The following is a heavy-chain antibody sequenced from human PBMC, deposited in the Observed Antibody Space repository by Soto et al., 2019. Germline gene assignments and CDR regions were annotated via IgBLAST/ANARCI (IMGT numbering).Heavy chain of an antibody. D-gene: IGHD5-12*01. Sequence: EVQLLESGGGLVQPGGSLRLSCATSGFSFSNYGMNWVRQAPGKGLEWVSGITKTGRSTFIADSVRGRFTISRDNLKNIVYLQMNSLRVDDTALYYCTKDAEAYDVAFDKWGQGTMVTVTS. CDR2: ITKTGRST. CDR3: TKDAEAYDVAFDK. V-gene: IGHV3-23*01. J-gene: IGHJ3*02. CDR1: GFSFSNYG.